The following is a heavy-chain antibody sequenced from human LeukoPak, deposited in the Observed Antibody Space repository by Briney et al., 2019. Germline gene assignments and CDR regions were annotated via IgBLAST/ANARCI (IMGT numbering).Heavy chain of an antibody. V-gene: IGHV1-69*05. CDR3: ARAGADPSYGWMYYFDY. D-gene: IGHD5-18*01. J-gene: IGHJ4*02. CDR1: GGTFSSYA. CDR2: IIPIFGTA. Sequence: ASVKVSCKASGGTFSSYAISWVRQAPGQGLEWMGGIIPIFGTANYAQKFQGRVTITTDESTSTAYMELSSLRSEDTAVYYCARAGADPSYGWMYYFDYWDQGTLVTVSS.